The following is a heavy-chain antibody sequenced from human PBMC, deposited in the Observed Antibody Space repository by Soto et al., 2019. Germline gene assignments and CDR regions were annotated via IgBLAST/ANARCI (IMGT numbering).Heavy chain of an antibody. V-gene: IGHV4-31*03. Sequence: SETLSLTCTVSGGPISSGGYYWSWIRQHPGKGLEWIGYIYYSGSTYYNPSLKSRVTISVDTSKNQFSLKLSSVTAADTAVYYCARGLLYSNDYWGQGTLVTVSS. CDR3: ARGLLYSNDY. CDR1: GGPISSGGYY. J-gene: IGHJ4*02. D-gene: IGHD2-8*01. CDR2: IYYSGST.